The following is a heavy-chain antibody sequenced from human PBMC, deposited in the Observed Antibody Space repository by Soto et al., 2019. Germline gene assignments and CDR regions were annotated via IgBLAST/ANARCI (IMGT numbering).Heavy chain of an antibody. CDR3: AKDAVPYNGKWDWFDS. J-gene: IGHJ5*01. Sequence: DVQLLESGGGLVQPGGPLKLSFAPPRFRFIAFAMSWVGQPQGKGLDGSSSIVGLGSDTYYADPVKGRFTISRDNSKSTLYLQMDGLRDEDTAVYYCAKDAVPYNGKWDWFDSWGQGTLVIVS. D-gene: IGHD1-20*01. CDR1: RFRFIAFA. V-gene: IGHV3-23*01. CDR2: IVGLGSDT.